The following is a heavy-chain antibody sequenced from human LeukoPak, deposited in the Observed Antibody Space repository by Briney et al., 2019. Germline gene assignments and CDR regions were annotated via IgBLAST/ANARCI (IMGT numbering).Heavy chain of an antibody. CDR3: ARVAVYGIVYFDY. Sequence: GASVKVSCKASGYTFTGYYMHWVRQAPGQGLEWMGRINPNSGGTNYAQKFQGRVTMTRDTSISTAYMELSRLRSDDTAVYYCARVAVYGIVYFDYWGQGTLVTVSS. V-gene: IGHV1-2*06. J-gene: IGHJ4*02. D-gene: IGHD1-26*01. CDR1: GYTFTGYY. CDR2: INPNSGGT.